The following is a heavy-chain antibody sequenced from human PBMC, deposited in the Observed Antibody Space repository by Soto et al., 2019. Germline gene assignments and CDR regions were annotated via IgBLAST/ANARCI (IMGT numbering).Heavy chain of an antibody. V-gene: IGHV4-39*01. CDR3: ATSHQGDY. J-gene: IGHJ4*02. CDR1: GGSISSSSYY. CDR2: IYYSGST. Sequence: QLQLQESGPGLVKPSETLSLTCTVSGGSISSSSYYWGWIRQPPGKGLEWIGRIYYSGSTYYNPSLKSRVTISVDTSKNQFSLKVSSVTAADTAVYYCATSHQGDYWGQGTLVTVSS.